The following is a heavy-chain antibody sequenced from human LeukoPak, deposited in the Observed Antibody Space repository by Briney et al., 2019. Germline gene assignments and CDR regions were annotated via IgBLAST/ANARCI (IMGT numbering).Heavy chain of an antibody. V-gene: IGHV1-69*05. CDR2: IIPIFGTA. D-gene: IGHD3-22*01. J-gene: IGHJ5*02. CDR3: ARADSIGSSP. CDR1: GGTFSSYA. Sequence: SVKVFCKASGGTFSSYAISWVRQAPGQGLEWMGRIIPIFGTANYAQKFQGRVTITTDESTSTAYMELSSLRSEDTAVYYCARADSIGSSPWGQGTLVTVSS.